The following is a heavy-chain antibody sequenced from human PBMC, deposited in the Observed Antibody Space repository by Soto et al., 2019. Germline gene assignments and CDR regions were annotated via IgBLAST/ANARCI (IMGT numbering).Heavy chain of an antibody. V-gene: IGHV3-7*04. Sequence: EVQLVESGGGLVQPGGSLRLSCAASGFTFSSSWMSWVRQTPGKGLEWVANIEQDGSEKYYVDSVKGRFTISRDNAKNSLYRKMNGRRAEDPAVYYWARGGRNFDFGGRGTLVPFSS. CDR1: GFTFSSSW. J-gene: IGHJ4*02. CDR2: IEQDGSEK. D-gene: IGHD3-10*01. CDR3: ARGGRNFDF.